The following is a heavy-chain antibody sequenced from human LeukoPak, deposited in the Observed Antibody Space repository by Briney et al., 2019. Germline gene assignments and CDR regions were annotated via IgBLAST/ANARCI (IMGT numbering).Heavy chain of an antibody. D-gene: IGHD2-8*01. CDR3: ARDRLREFDY. CDR1: GFTFSTYS. Sequence: GGSLRLSCAASGFTFSTYSMTWVHQAPGKGLEWVSSLSFSSHHIYYADSVKGRFTISRDNAKNSLYLQMNSLRAEDTAVYYCARDRLREFDYWGQGTLVTVSS. CDR2: LSFSSHHI. V-gene: IGHV3-21*01. J-gene: IGHJ4*02.